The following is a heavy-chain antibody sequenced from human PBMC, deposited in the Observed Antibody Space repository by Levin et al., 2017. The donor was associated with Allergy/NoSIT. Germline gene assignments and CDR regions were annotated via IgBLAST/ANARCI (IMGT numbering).Heavy chain of an antibody. CDR1: GYTFTSYG. D-gene: IGHD3-10*01. CDR2: ISAYNGNT. Sequence: ASVKVSCKASGYTFTSYGISWVRQAPGQGLEWMGWISAYNGNTNYAQKLQGRVTMTTDTSTSTAYMELRSLRSDDTAVYYCARELTYYYGSGSYPNYGMDVWGQGTTVTVSS. V-gene: IGHV1-18*01. J-gene: IGHJ6*02. CDR3: ARELTYYYGSGSYPNYGMDV.